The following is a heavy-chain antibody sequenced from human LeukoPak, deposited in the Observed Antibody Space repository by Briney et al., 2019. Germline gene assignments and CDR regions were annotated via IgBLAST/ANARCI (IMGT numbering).Heavy chain of an antibody. D-gene: IGHD2-21*02. Sequence: PSETLSLTCTVSGGSIRNYYWNWIRQSPGKGLEWIGCIYYTGTTNYNPSLKSRVNISVDRFKNQFSLRLSSVTVADTAVYYCARRGVVVTAIEGGFYYYGMDVWGQGTTVTVSS. CDR2: IYYTGTT. J-gene: IGHJ6*02. V-gene: IGHV4-59*01. CDR1: GGSIRNYY. CDR3: ARRGVVVTAIEGGFYYYGMDV.